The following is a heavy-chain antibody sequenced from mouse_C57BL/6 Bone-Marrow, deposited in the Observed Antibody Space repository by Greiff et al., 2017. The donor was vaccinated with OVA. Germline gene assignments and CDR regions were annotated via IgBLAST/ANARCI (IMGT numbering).Heavy chain of an antibody. CDR3: AREHDYDWFAY. J-gene: IGHJ3*01. V-gene: IGHV5-4*01. CDR1: GFTFSSYA. Sequence: EVKVVESGGGLVKPGGSLKLSCAASGFTFSSYAMSWVRQTPEKRLEWVATISDGGSYTYYPDNVKGRFTISRDNAKNNLYLQMSHLKSEDTAMYYCAREHDYDWFAYWGQGTLVTVSA. D-gene: IGHD2-4*01. CDR2: ISDGGSYT.